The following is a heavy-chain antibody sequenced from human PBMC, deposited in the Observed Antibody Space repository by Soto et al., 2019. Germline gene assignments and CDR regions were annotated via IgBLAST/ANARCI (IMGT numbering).Heavy chain of an antibody. CDR1: GFTFSSFA. CDR2: ISYGGSNK. V-gene: IGHV3-30-3*01. CDR3: ARENYGNYYFDY. D-gene: IGHD4-17*01. Sequence: QVQLVESGGGVVQPGRSLGLSCAASGFTFSSFAMHWVRQAPGEGLEWVAIISYGGSNKFYADSVKGRFTVSRDNSKNTLYLQMNSLRAEDTAVYYCARENYGNYYFDYWGQGTLVTVSS. J-gene: IGHJ4*02.